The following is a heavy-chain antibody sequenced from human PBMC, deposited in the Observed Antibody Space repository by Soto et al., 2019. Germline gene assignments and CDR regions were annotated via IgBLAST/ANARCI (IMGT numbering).Heavy chain of an antibody. CDR2: ITSKSTTI. CDR1: GFTFTSYS. D-gene: IGHD3-16*01. Sequence: PWGSLRLSCAASGFTFTSYSMNWVRQAPGQGLEWVSYITSKSTTIKYADSVKGRFTVSRDNAKNSLYLQLNSLRDEDTAVYYCEREMGACSDSSCYPGPYDSWGQGTLVAVSS. J-gene: IGHJ5*02. CDR3: EREMGACSDSSCYPGPYDS. V-gene: IGHV3-48*02.